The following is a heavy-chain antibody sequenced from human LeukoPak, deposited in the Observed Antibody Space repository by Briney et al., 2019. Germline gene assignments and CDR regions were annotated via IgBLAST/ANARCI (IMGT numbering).Heavy chain of an antibody. CDR1: GFSLKTSGVG. CDR3: VHRRYGEWIGY. V-gene: IGHV2-5*02. Sequence: SGPTLVKPTQTLTLTCTFSGFSLKTSGVGVGWIRQPPGEALECLAVIYWDDNKRYSPSLKSRLTITKDTSKNQVVLTMTNVDPVDTATYYCVHRRYGEWIGYWGQGTLVTVSS. J-gene: IGHJ4*02. CDR2: IYWDDNK. D-gene: IGHD4-17*01.